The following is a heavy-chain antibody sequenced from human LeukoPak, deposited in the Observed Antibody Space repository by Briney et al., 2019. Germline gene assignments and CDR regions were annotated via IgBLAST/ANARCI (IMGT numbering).Heavy chain of an antibody. CDR1: GDTGTFSSFA. CDR2: IFPIFATA. J-gene: IGHJ4*02. V-gene: IGHV1-69*13. CDR3: ARNGPPFEFDY. Sequence: ASVKVSCKASGDTGTFSSFAINWLRQAPGQGLEWMGGIFPIFATANYAQKFQGRLTITADESTSTVYMELNSLRSEDTAVYYCARNGPPFEFDYWGQGTLVTVSS.